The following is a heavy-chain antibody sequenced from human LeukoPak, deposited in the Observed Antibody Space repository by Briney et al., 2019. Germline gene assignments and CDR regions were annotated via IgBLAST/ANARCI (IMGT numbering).Heavy chain of an antibody. CDR2: IKQDGSEK. J-gene: IGHJ6*03. V-gene: IGHV3-7*01. CDR1: GFTFSSYW. Sequence: QTGGSLRLSCAASGFTFSSYWMSWVRQAPGKGLEWVANIKQDGSEKYYVDSVKGRFTISRDNAKNSLYLQMNSLRAEDTAVYYCARYYDFWSGYYYMDVWGKGTTVTVSS. CDR3: ARYYDFWSGYYYMDV. D-gene: IGHD3-3*01.